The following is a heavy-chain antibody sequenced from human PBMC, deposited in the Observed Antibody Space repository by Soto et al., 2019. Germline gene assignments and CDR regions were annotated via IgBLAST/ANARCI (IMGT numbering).Heavy chain of an antibody. J-gene: IGHJ4*02. CDR2: IYYSGST. Sequence: QVQLQESGPGLVKPSETLSLTCTVSGGSIRNYYWSWIRQPPGKGLELIGYIYYSGSTNYNPSLKSRVTMSVDTSKNQFSLKVNSVTAADTAVYYCARGGHCNSTSCQTPLLFDYWGQGTLVTVSS. D-gene: IGHD2-2*01. CDR3: ARGGHCNSTSCQTPLLFDY. V-gene: IGHV4-59*01. CDR1: GGSIRNYY.